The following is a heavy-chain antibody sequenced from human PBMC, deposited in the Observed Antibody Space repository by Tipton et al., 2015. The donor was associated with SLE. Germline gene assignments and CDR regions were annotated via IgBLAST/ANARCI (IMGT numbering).Heavy chain of an antibody. J-gene: IGHJ3*02. CDR1: GGSISSHY. CDR3: ARGISPRVFDI. V-gene: IGHV4-59*11. Sequence: LRLSCTVSGGSISSHYWSWIRQPPGKGLEWIGYIYYSGSTNYNPSLKSRDTISVDTSRNQFSLKLSSATAADTAVYYCARGISPRVFDIWGQGTMVTVAS. CDR2: IYYSGST.